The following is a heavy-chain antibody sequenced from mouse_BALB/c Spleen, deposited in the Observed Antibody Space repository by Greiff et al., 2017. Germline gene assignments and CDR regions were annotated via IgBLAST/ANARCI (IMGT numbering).Heavy chain of an antibody. D-gene: IGHD2-10*02. CDR2: ILPGSGST. Sequence: VQGVESGAELMKPGASVKISCKATGYTFSSYWIEWVKQRPGHGLEWIGEILPGSGSTNYNEKFKGKATFTADTSSNTAYMQLSSLTSEDSAVYYCARKYGTPYAMDYWGQGTSVTVSS. CDR3: ARKYGTPYAMDY. V-gene: IGHV1-9*01. J-gene: IGHJ4*01. CDR1: GYTFSSYW.